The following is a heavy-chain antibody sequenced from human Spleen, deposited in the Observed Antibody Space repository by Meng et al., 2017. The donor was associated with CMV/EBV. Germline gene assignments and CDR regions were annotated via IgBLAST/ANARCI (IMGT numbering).Heavy chain of an antibody. Sequence: SETLSLTCTVTRGSVSSDTFYWNWIRQPPGKRLEWIGYISQSGSTNYSPSLRSRVTISRDASKNQVSLKLRSVTAADTAVYYCARDPAYCSPTTCRRWFDPWGQGTLVTVSS. CDR2: ISQSGST. V-gene: IGHV4-61*01. CDR3: ARDPAYCSPTTCRRWFDP. J-gene: IGHJ5*02. D-gene: IGHD2-15*01. CDR1: RGSVSSDTFY.